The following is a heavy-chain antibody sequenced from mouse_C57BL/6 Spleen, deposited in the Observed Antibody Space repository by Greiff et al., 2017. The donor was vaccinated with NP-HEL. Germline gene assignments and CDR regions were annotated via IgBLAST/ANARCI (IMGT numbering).Heavy chain of an antibody. CDR2: IDPNSGGT. D-gene: IGHD3-2*02. CDR1: GYTFTSYC. Sequence: VQLQQPGAELVKPGASVKLSCKASGYTFTSYCMHWVKQRPGRGLEWIGRIDPNSGGTRYNEKFKSKATLTVDQPSSTAYMQLSSLTSEDYAVYECARPETAQATDFDYWGQGTTLTVSS. CDR3: ARPETAQATDFDY. J-gene: IGHJ2*01. V-gene: IGHV1-72*01.